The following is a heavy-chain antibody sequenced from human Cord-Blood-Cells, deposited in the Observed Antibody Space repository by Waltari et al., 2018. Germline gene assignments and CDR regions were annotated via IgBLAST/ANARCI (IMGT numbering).Heavy chain of an antibody. D-gene: IGHD3-10*01. V-gene: IGHV3-30*04. CDR3: ARAPGSYFDY. J-gene: IGHJ4*02. CDR1: GVTLRCYA. Sequence: QVQLVESGGGGVQPGGSLRLSCAALGVTLRCYATHWVRRAPGKGMEWVAVISYDESNKYYADSVKGRFTISRDNSKNTLYLQMNSLRAEDTAVYYCARAPGSYFDYWGQGTLVTVSS. CDR2: ISYDESNK.